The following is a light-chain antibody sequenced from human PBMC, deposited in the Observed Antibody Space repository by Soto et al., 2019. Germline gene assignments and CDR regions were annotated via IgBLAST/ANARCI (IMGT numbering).Light chain of an antibody. J-gene: IGLJ2*01. CDR2: EVT. V-gene: IGLV2-23*02. Sequence: QSALTQPASLSGSPGQSSTISCTGTTSDVGRYNLVSWYQQRSGQAPQVLIYEVTKRPSGVSDRFSGSKSGNTASLTSSGLQAEDEGEYFCCSYARSTTYVIFGGGTQLTVL. CDR3: CSYARSTTYVI. CDR1: TSDVGRYNL.